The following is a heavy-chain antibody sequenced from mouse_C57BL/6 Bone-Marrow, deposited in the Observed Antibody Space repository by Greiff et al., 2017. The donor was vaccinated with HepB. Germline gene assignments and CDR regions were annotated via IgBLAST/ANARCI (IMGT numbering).Heavy chain of an antibody. J-gene: IGHJ2*01. V-gene: IGHV1-81*01. CDR1: GYTFTSYG. Sequence: QVHVKQSGAELARPGASVKLSCKASGYTFTSYGISWVKQRTGQGLEWIGEIYPRSGNTYYNEKFKGKATLTADKSSSTAYMELRSLTSEDSAVYFCARGLRSLDFDYWGQGTTLTVSS. CDR2: IYPRSGNT. CDR3: ARGLRSLDFDY. D-gene: IGHD1-1*01.